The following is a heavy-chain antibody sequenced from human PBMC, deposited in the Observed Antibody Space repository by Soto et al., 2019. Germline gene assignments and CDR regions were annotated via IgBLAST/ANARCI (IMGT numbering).Heavy chain of an antibody. CDR3: ARGLSGGYDYPVTYLGYFDY. D-gene: IGHD5-12*01. CDR1: GGSISSGGYY. Sequence: QVQLQESGPGLVKPSQTLSLTCTVSGGSISSGGYYWSWIRQHPGKGLEWIGYIYYSGSTYYNPSLKSRVNISVDTSKNQFSLKLSSVTAADTAVYYCARGLSGGYDYPVTYLGYFDYWGQGTLVTVSS. CDR2: IYYSGST. V-gene: IGHV4-31*03. J-gene: IGHJ4*02.